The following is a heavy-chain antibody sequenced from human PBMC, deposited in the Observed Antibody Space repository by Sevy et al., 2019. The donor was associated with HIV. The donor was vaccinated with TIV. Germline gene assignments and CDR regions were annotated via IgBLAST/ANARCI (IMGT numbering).Heavy chain of an antibody. V-gene: IGHV3-21*01. CDR3: ARDATSIAALDY. D-gene: IGHD6-6*01. CDR2: ISSSSSYI. J-gene: IGHJ4*02. CDR1: GFTFSSYT. Sequence: GGSLRLSCAASGFTFSSYTMNWVRQAPGKGLEWVSSISSSSSYIYYADSVKGRFTISRDNAKNSLCLQMNSLRAEDTAVYYCARDATSIAALDYWGQGTLVTVSS.